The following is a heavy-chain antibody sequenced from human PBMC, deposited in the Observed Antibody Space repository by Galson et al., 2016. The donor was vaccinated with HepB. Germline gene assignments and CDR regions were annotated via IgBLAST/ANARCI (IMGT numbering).Heavy chain of an antibody. CDR3: AKGLKAPGFYYYMDV. Sequence: LRLSCAASGFIFSGYGMLWVRQAPGKGLEWVAVIWYDGGIKNYADSVKGRFTISRDNSKNTVSLQMNSLRADDTAVYYCAKGLKAPGFYYYMDVWGKGTSVTVSS. CDR2: IWYDGGIK. J-gene: IGHJ6*03. V-gene: IGHV3-33*06. CDR1: GFIFSGYG. D-gene: IGHD2-21*02.